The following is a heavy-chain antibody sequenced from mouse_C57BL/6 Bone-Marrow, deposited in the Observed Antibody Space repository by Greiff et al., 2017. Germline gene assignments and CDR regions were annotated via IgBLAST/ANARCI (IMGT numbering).Heavy chain of an antibody. J-gene: IGHJ2*01. V-gene: IGHV5-16*01. Sequence: EVQVVESEGGLVQPGSSMKLSCTASGFTFSDYYMAWVRQVPEKGLEWVANINYDGSSTYYLDSLKSRFIISRDNAKNILYLQMSSLKSEDTATYYCARDRGYGSSHYFDYWGQGTTLTVSS. CDR2: INYDGSST. CDR1: GFTFSDYY. CDR3: ARDRGYGSSHYFDY. D-gene: IGHD1-1*01.